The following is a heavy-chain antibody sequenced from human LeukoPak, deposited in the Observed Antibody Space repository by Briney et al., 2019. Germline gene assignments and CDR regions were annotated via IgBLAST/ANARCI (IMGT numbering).Heavy chain of an antibody. V-gene: IGHV1-18*01. J-gene: IGHJ4*02. Sequence: SVNVSRKVSGYTFTSYGISWVRQAAGPGLEWMGWISGYNGKTNYTQNFQGRVTMTTDTSPSTTYIELSSVRSDDTAVYYCARADIRAIASSGWYGFDYWGQGTLVTVSS. D-gene: IGHD6-19*01. CDR3: ARADIRAIASSGWYGFDY. CDR2: ISGYNGKT. CDR1: GYTFTSYG.